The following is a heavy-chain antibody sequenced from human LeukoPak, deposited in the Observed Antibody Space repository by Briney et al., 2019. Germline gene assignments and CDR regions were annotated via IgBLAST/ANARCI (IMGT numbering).Heavy chain of an antibody. CDR3: AKVPPSITAAGNWLGP. CDR1: GYTFTGYY. J-gene: IGHJ5*02. CDR2: INPNTGGT. D-gene: IGHD6-13*01. V-gene: IGHV1-2*06. Sequence: ASVKVSCKASGYTFTGYYIHWVRQAPGQGLEWMGRINPNTGGTDYAQKFQGRVTMTRDTSITTAYMELSRLTSDDTAIYYCAKVPPSITAAGNWLGPWGQGALVTASS.